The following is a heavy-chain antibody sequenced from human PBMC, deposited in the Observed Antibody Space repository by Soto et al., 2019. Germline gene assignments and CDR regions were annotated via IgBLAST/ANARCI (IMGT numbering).Heavy chain of an antibody. CDR1: GFTFSSYS. J-gene: IGHJ6*02. CDR2: ISSSSSYI. Sequence: GGSLRLSCAASGFTFSSYSMSWVRQAPGKGLEWVSSISSSSSYIYYADSVKGRFTISRDNAKNSLYLQMNSLRAEDTAVYYCARTQRRHHRDFDWLPRDGMDVWSQGTTVTVSS. D-gene: IGHD3-9*01. V-gene: IGHV3-21*01. CDR3: ARTQRRHHRDFDWLPRDGMDV.